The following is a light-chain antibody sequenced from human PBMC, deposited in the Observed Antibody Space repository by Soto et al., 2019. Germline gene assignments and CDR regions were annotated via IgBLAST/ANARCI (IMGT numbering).Light chain of an antibody. CDR3: QQYNEWPLT. Sequence: MVTVQIRVTLSVPPGARATLPCRASQSVRSNLAWYQQKPGQAPSLLIYGAFTRATGIPARFSGTGSGTEFTLTITSLQSEDFAIYYCQQYNEWPLTFGEGTKVDIK. CDR2: GAF. V-gene: IGKV3-15*01. CDR1: QSVRSN. J-gene: IGKJ1*01.